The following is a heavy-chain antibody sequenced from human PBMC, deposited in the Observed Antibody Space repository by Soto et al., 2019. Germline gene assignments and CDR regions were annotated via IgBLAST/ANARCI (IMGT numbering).Heavy chain of an antibody. D-gene: IGHD3-3*01. J-gene: IGHJ6*02. CDR2: ISGSGGST. V-gene: IGHV3-23*01. CDR3: AKEDYDFWSGYPPHYYYGMDV. CDR1: GFTFSSYA. Sequence: GGSLRLSCAASGFTFSSYAMIWVRQAPGKGLEWVSAISGSGGSTYYADSVKGRFTISRDNSKSTLYLQMNSLRAEDTAVYYCAKEDYDFWSGYPPHYYYGMDVWGQGTTVTVSS.